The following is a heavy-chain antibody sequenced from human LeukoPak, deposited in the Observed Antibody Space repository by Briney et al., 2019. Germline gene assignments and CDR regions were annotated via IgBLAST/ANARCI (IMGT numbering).Heavy chain of an antibody. D-gene: IGHD3-10*01. CDR3: ARQEGKRGYFFC. Sequence: GESLKISCAASGFTFSDYYMSWIRQAPGKGLEWVSYISSSSGYTNYADSVKGRFTISRDNAKNSLYLQMNSLRAEDTAVYYCARQEGKRGYFFCWGQGTLVTVSS. CDR2: ISSSSGYT. V-gene: IGHV3-11*06. CDR1: GFTFSDYY. J-gene: IGHJ4*02.